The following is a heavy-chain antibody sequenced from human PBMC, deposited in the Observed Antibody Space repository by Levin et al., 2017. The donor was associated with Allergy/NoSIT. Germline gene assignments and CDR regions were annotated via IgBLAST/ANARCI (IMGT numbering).Heavy chain of an antibody. V-gene: IGHV3-48*02. CDR1: GFTFSSYS. J-gene: IGHJ4*02. CDR2: ISSSSSTI. D-gene: IGHD3-10*01. Sequence: PGGSLRLSCAASGFTFSSYSMNWVRQAPGKGLEWVSYISSSSSTIYYTDSVKGRFTISRDNAKNSLYLQMNSLRDEDTAVYYCARDFLLWFGDLAPLDYWGQGTLVTVSS. CDR3: ARDFLLWFGDLAPLDY.